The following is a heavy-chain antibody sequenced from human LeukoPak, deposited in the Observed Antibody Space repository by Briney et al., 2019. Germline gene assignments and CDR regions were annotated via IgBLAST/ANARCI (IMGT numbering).Heavy chain of an antibody. Sequence: PSETLSLTCTVSGGSISSCSYYWGWIRQPPGKGLEWIGSIYYSGSTYYNPSLKSRVTISVDTSKNQFSLKLSSVTAADTAVYYCARNSAGDSSGYYPPLGSWGQGTLVTVSS. CDR2: IYYSGST. CDR1: GGSISSCSYY. V-gene: IGHV4-39*07. D-gene: IGHD3-22*01. J-gene: IGHJ4*02. CDR3: ARNSAGDSSGYYPPLGS.